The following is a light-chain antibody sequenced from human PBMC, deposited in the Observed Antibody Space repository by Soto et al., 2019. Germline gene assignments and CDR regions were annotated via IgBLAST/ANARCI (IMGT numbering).Light chain of an antibody. CDR1: SSNIGAGYD. J-gene: IGLJ3*02. V-gene: IGLV1-40*01. CDR3: QSYDSSLSGWV. CDR2: GNS. Sequence: QTVVTQPPSVSGAPGQRVTISCTGSSSNIGAGYDVHWYQQLPGTAPKLLIYGNSNRPSGDPDRFSGSKSGTSASLAITGLQAEDEADYYCQSYDSSLSGWVFGGGTKLTVL.